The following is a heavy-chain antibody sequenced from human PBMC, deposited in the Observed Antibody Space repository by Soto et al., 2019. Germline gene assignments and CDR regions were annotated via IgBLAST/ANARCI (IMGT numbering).Heavy chain of an antibody. CDR3: ARRRIVVVPAAIKVVLGGNWFDP. D-gene: IGHD2-2*01. CDR2: INHSGST. V-gene: IGHV4-34*01. Sequence: SETLSLTCAVYGGSFSGYYWSWIRQPPGKGLEWIGEINHSGSTNYNPSLKSRVTISVDTSKNQFSLKLSSVTAADTAVYYCARRRIVVVPAAIKVVLGGNWFDPWGQGTLVTVSS. J-gene: IGHJ5*02. CDR1: GGSFSGYY.